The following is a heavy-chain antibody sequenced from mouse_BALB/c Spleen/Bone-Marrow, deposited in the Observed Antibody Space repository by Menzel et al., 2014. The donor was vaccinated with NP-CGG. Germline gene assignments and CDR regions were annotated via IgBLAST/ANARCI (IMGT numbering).Heavy chain of an antibody. J-gene: IGHJ1*01. CDR2: IWSGGST. CDR3: ARNYYGSSYWYFDV. Sequence: VQLQQSGPGLVQPSQSLSITCTVSGFSLTSYGVHWVRRSPGKGLEWLGVIWSGGSTDYNAAFISRLSISKDNSKIXFFFKMNSLQANDTAIYYCARNYYGSSYWYFDVWGAGTTVTVSS. CDR1: GFSLTSYG. D-gene: IGHD1-1*01. V-gene: IGHV2-2*02.